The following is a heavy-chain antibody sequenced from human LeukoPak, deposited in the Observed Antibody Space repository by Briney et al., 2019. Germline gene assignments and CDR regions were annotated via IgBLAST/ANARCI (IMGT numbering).Heavy chain of an antibody. CDR3: ASECSSTSCYGGFDY. CDR1: GFTVSSNY. Sequence: PGGSLRLSCAASGFTVSSNYMSWVRQAPGKGLEWVSVIYSGGSTYYADSVKGRFTISRDNSKNTLYPQMNSLRAEDTAVYYCASECSSTSCYGGFDYWGQGTLVTVSS. D-gene: IGHD2-2*01. J-gene: IGHJ4*02. V-gene: IGHV3-66*01. CDR2: IYSGGST.